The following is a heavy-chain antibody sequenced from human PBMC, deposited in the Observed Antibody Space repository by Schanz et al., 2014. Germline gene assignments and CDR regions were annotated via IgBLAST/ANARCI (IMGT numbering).Heavy chain of an antibody. J-gene: IGHJ3*02. CDR1: GFTFSDYW. CDR2: IKHDGSVQ. D-gene: IGHD3-3*01. V-gene: IGHV3-7*02. Sequence: SCTASGFTFSDYWMSCVRQAPGTGPELVANIKHDGSVQDYVDSVEGRFTISRDNAKRSRLRQMNSLRVEETAGHHWERKMKLGFFGGQRSDDLD. CDR3: ERKMKLGFFGGQRSDDLD.